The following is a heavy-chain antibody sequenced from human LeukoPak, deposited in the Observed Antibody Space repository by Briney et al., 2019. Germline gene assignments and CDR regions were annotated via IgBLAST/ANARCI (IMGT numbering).Heavy chain of an antibody. CDR3: ARERSYYYDSSGSL. CDR1: GGSISSYY. Sequence: SETLSLTCTVSGGSISSYYWSWIRQPAGKGPEWIGRIYTSGSTNYNPSLKSRVTMSVDTSKNQFSLKLSSVAAADTAVYYCARERSYYYDSSGSLWGQGTLVTVSS. V-gene: IGHV4-4*07. CDR2: IYTSGST. D-gene: IGHD3-22*01. J-gene: IGHJ4*02.